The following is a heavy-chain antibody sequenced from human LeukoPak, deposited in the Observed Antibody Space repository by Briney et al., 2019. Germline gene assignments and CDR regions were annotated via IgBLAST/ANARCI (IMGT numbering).Heavy chain of an antibody. D-gene: IGHD6-19*01. CDR1: GFTFSSYA. Sequence: GGSLRLSCAASGFTFSSYAMSWVRQAPGKGLEWVSVISGSGESTYYADSVKGQFTISRDNSKNTLYLQLNSLRADDTAVYYCARAKRQWLATRFGYWGQGTLVIVSS. J-gene: IGHJ1*01. CDR2: ISGSGEST. V-gene: IGHV3-23*01. CDR3: ARAKRQWLATRFGY.